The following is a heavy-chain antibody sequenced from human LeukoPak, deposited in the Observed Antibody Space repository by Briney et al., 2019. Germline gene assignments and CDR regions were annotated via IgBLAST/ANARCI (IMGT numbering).Heavy chain of an antibody. D-gene: IGHD2-8*02. V-gene: IGHV4-39*07. Sequence: NPSETLSLTCTVSGGSFSSTNYYWGWIRQPPGKGLEWIGSIYYSGSTYYSPSLKSRVTISIDTSKNQFSLNLSSVTAADTAIYYCARISQLVADRGYWGHGTLVIVSS. CDR3: ARISQLVADRGY. CDR2: IYYSGST. J-gene: IGHJ4*01. CDR1: GGSFSSTNYY.